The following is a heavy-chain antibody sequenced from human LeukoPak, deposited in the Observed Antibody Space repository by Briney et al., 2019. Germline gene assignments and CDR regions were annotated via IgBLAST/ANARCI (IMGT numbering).Heavy chain of an antibody. CDR2: IIPIFGTA. Sequence: SVKVSCKASGGTFSSYAISWVRQAPGQGLEWMGGIIPIFGTANYAQKFQGRVTITADESTSTAYMELSSLRSEDTAVYYCARGEVAAAGTALSPDYWGQGTLVTVSS. CDR3: ARGEVAAAGTALSPDY. J-gene: IGHJ4*02. CDR1: GGTFSSYA. V-gene: IGHV1-69*13. D-gene: IGHD6-13*01.